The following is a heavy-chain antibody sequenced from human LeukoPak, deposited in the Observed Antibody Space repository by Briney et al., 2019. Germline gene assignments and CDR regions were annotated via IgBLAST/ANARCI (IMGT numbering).Heavy chain of an antibody. V-gene: IGHV4-34*01. CDR2: INHSGST. CDR1: GGSFSGYY. J-gene: IGHJ6*03. D-gene: IGHD3-3*01. Sequence: SETLSPTCAVYGGSFSGYYWSWIRQPPGKGLEWIGEINHSGSTNYNPSLKSRVTISVDTSKNQFSLKLSSVTAADTAVYYCARGHPSVTIFGVVINNYYCYMDVWGKGTTVTVSS. CDR3: ARGHPSVTIFGVVINNYYCYMDV.